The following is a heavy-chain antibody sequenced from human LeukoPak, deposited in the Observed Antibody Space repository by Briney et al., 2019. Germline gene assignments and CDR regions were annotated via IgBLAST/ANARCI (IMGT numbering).Heavy chain of an antibody. CDR2: IYPGDSDT. Sequence: KISCKGSGYSFTGYWIGWVRQMPGKGLEWMGIIYPGDSDTRYNPSFQGQVTISADKSISTAYLQWGSLRASDTAMYYCARHPGSSGWSYDYWGQGTLVTVSS. J-gene: IGHJ4*02. CDR3: ARHPGSSGWSYDY. D-gene: IGHD6-19*01. V-gene: IGHV5-51*01. CDR1: GYSFTGYW.